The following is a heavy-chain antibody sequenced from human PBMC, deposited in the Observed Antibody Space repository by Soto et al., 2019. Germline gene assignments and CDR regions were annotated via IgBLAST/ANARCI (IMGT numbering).Heavy chain of an antibody. Sequence: SETLSLTCAVFGGSFSGYYWSLIRQPPGKGLEWIGEINHSGSTNYNPSLKSRVTISVDTSKNQFSLKLSSVPAADTAVYSCARERLHYDSSGYYYVQDFDYWGQGTLVTVSS. D-gene: IGHD3-22*01. CDR1: GGSFSGYY. J-gene: IGHJ4*02. CDR2: INHSGST. CDR3: ARERLHYDSSGYYYVQDFDY. V-gene: IGHV4-34*01.